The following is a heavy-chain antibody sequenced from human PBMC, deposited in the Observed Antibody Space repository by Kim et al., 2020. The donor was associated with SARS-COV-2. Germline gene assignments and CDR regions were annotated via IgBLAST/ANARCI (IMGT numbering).Heavy chain of an antibody. Sequence: TLYADSVKGRFTLSRDNAKNTLYLQMNSLGADDTAIYYCARGASFAFFIWGQGTAVSVSP. CDR2: T. V-gene: IGHV3-74*01. J-gene: IGHJ3*02. D-gene: IGHD6-6*01. CDR3: ARGASFAFFI.